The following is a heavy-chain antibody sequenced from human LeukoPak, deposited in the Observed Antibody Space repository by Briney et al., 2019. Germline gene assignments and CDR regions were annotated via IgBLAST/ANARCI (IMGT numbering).Heavy chain of an antibody. D-gene: IGHD6-19*01. V-gene: IGHV3-23*01. Sequence: GGSLRLSCGVSGFTFSNYAMSWVRQAPGKGLEWVSGISGSGTNTYHADSVKGRFTISRDNSKNTLYLQMNSLRAEDTAVYYCAIGVSAWLSDYWGQGTLVTVSS. J-gene: IGHJ4*02. CDR2: ISGSGTNT. CDR1: GFTFSNYA. CDR3: AIGVSAWLSDY.